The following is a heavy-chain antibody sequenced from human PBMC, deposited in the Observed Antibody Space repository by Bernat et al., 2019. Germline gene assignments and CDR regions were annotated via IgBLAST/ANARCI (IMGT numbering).Heavy chain of an antibody. CDR3: ARDLSGGGVDP. CDR1: GFTFGGYW. J-gene: IGHJ5*02. Sequence: EVQLVESGGGLVQPGGSLRLSCAASGFTFGGYWMHWVRQAPGKGLVWVSRISSDGSGTTYADSVKGRFTISRDNAKNTLYLQMNGLRAEDTAVYYGARDLSGGGVDPWGQGTLVTVSS. CDR2: ISSDGSGT. V-gene: IGHV3-74*01. D-gene: IGHD6-19*01.